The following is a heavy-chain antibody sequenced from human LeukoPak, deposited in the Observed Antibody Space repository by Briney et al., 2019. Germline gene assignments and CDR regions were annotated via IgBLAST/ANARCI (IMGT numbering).Heavy chain of an antibody. J-gene: IGHJ6*03. CDR2: IWYDGSNK. V-gene: IGHV3-33*06. Sequence: GGSLRLSCAASGFTFSSYGMHWVRQAPGKGLEWVAVIWYDGSNKYYADSVKGRFTISRDNSKNTLYLQMNSLRAKDTAVYYCAKVGGWYEQYYYYYMDVWGKGTTVTVSS. CDR1: GFTFSSYG. D-gene: IGHD6-19*01. CDR3: AKVGGWYEQYYYYYMDV.